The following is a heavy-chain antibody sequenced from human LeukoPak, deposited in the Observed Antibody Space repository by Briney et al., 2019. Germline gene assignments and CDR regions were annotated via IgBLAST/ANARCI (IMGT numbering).Heavy chain of an antibody. Sequence: GGSLRLSCAASGFTFSDYYMSWIPQAAGKGLEGVTYISSSGSTRYYADSVQGRFTISRDNAKNSLYLQMNSLRAEDTAVYYCASSPNWDDYWGQGTLVTVSS. J-gene: IGHJ4*02. D-gene: IGHD7-27*01. CDR1: GFTFSDYY. CDR3: ASSPNWDDY. V-gene: IGHV3-11*01. CDR2: ISSSGSTR.